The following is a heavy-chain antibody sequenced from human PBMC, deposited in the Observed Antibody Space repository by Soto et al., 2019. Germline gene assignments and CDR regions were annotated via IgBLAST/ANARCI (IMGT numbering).Heavy chain of an antibody. Sequence: SETLSLTSIVSGDSISSSGYYWVWIRQPPGKGLEWIGSIYYSGTTYYNPSLESRVTISIDTSKNQFSLKVSSLTAADTAVYYCAKTGPYDILTYWYFDLWGRGTLVTVSS. CDR3: AKTGPYDILTYWYFDL. CDR1: GDSISSSGYY. V-gene: IGHV4-39*01. CDR2: IYYSGTT. D-gene: IGHD3-9*01. J-gene: IGHJ2*01.